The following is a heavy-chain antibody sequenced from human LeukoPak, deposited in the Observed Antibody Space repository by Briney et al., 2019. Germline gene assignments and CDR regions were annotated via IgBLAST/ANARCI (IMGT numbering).Heavy chain of an antibody. CDR3: AKNGNPFQYYYMDV. J-gene: IGHJ6*03. V-gene: IGHV3-23*01. Sequence: GGSLRLSCAASGFTLSSYAMSWVRQAPGKGLEWVSAISGSGGSTYYADSVKGRFTISRDNSKNTLYLQMNSLRAEDTAVYYCAKNGNPFQYYYMDVWGKGTTVTVSS. CDR2: ISGSGGST. CDR1: GFTLSSYA. D-gene: IGHD4-23*01.